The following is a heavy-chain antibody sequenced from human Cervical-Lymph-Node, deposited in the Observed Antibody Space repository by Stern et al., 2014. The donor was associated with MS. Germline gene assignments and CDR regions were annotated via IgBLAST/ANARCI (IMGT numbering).Heavy chain of an antibody. V-gene: IGHV3-33*01. J-gene: IGHJ3*02. D-gene: IGHD2-2*01. CDR2: IWSDGTNS. Sequence: VQLVESGGGVVQPGRSLRLSCAASGFTFSTYGMHWVRQAPGQGLEWVAGIWSDGTNSLYADSVKGRFTISRDNSKNTLYLQMNTLRTEDTAVYYCAREAPVEPAATDAFDIWGRGTMVAVSS. CDR3: AREAPVEPAATDAFDI. CDR1: GFTFSTYG.